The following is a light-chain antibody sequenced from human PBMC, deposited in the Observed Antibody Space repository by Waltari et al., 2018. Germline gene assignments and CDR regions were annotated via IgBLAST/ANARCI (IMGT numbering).Light chain of an antibody. CDR3: AAWDGSLSGWV. J-gene: IGLJ3*02. CDR1: SSNIGDNY. V-gene: IGLV1-47*01. CDR2: RNN. Sequence: QSVLTQLPSASGTSGQGVTISCSGSSSNIGDNYVNWYQQFPGTSPRLLIHRNNQRPSGVPDRFSGSKSGTSAFLVISGLRSEDEADYHCAAWDGSLSGWVFGGGTKVTVL.